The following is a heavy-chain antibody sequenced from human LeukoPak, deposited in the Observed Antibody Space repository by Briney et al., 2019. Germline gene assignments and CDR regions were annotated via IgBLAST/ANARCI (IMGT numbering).Heavy chain of an antibody. CDR1: GYTFTSYG. D-gene: IGHD2-15*01. CDR3: AREGYGGNDY. J-gene: IGHJ4*02. CDR2: IIPILGIA. V-gene: IGHV1-69*04. Sequence: SVKVSCKASGYTFTSYGISWVRQAPGQGLEWMGRIIPILGIANYAQKFQGRVTITADKSTSTAYMELSSLRSEDTAVYYCAREGYGGNDYWGQGTLVTVSS.